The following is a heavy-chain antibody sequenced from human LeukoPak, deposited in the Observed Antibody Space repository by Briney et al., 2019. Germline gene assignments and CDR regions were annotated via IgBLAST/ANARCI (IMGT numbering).Heavy chain of an antibody. CDR3: ARLAQQLAGYDYYYYMDV. D-gene: IGHD6-13*01. CDR1: GFTFSSYT. CDR2: ISSSGSYI. V-gene: IGHV3-21*01. Sequence: GGSLRLSCAASGFTFSSYTMNWVRQAPGKGLEWVSSISSSGSYIYYADSMKGRFTISRDNAKNSLFLQMNSLRAEDTAVYYCARLAQQLAGYDYYYYMDVWGKGTTVTVSS. J-gene: IGHJ6*03.